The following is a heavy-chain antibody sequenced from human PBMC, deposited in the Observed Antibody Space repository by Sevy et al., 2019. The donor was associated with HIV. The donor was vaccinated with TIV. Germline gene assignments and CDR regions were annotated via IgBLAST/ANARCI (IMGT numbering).Heavy chain of an antibody. V-gene: IGHV4-39*01. Sequence: SETLSLTCSVSGDSIDSYGSYWGWIRQPPGKGLKWIGSIYYTGTTYYNPSHKSRATISVDTSKNEFSLRMTSVTAADTAVYYCATKGVAVDAFDIRGQGTMVTVSS. CDR2: IYYTGTT. D-gene: IGHD5-12*01. CDR1: GDSIDSYGSY. J-gene: IGHJ3*02. CDR3: ATKGVAVDAFDI.